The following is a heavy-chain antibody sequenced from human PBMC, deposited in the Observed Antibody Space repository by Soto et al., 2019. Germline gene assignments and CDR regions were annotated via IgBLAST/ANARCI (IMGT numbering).Heavy chain of an antibody. CDR1: GGSISSYY. J-gene: IGHJ3*01. D-gene: IGHD3-10*01. V-gene: IGHV4-59*01. Sequence: SETLSLTCTVSGGSISSYYWSWFRQPPGKGLEWIGYIYYSGSTNYNPSLKSRVTISVDTSKNQFSLKLSSVTVADTAVYFCERASYGFGSTAFDFWGQGTMVT. CDR2: IYYSGST. CDR3: ERASYGFGSTAFDF.